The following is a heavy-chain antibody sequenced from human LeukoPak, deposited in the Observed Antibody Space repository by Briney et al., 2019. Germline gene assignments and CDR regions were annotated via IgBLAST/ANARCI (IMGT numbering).Heavy chain of an antibody. CDR1: ACSISSSSYY. Sequence: SETLSLNCTVSACSISSSSYYWGWIRQPPGKGLEWIGSIYYSGSTYYNPSLKSRVTISVDTSKNQLSLKLSSVTAADTAVYYCARLVYRNYVDYWGQGTLVTVSS. V-gene: IGHV4-39*01. J-gene: IGHJ4*02. D-gene: IGHD4-11*01. CDR3: ARLVYRNYVDY. CDR2: IYYSGST.